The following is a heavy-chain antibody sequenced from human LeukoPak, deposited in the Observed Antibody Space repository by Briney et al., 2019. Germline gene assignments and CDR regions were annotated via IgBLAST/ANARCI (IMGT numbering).Heavy chain of an antibody. D-gene: IGHD6-19*01. CDR3: ARGRRAGSDY. CDR1: GGPFSGYY. Sequence: SETLSLTCAVYGGPFSGYYWSWIRQPPGKGLEWIGEINHSGSTNYNPSLKSRVTISVDTSKNQFSLKLSSVTAADTAVYYCARGRRAGSDYWGQGTLLTVSS. CDR2: INHSGST. J-gene: IGHJ4*02. V-gene: IGHV4-34*01.